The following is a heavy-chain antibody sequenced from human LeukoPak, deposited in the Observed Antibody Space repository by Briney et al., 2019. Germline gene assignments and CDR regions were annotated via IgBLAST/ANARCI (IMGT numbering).Heavy chain of an antibody. D-gene: IGHD3-22*01. V-gene: IGHV1-2*02. J-gene: IGHJ5*02. CDR1: GYTFTGYY. Sequence: ASVKVSCKASGYTFTGYYMHWVRQAPGQGLEWVGWINPNNGGTNYAQRFQGRVTMTSDTSISTAYMELSRLRSDDTAVYYCARTPPIVVDTNWFDPWGQGTLVTVSS. CDR3: ARTPPIVVDTNWFDP. CDR2: INPNNGGT.